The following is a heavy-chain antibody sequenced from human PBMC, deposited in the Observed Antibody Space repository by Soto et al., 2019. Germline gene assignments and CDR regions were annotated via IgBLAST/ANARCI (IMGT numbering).Heavy chain of an antibody. CDR3: ARDLGYYDILTGYYTFDAFDI. D-gene: IGHD3-9*01. CDR1: GFTFSSYS. CDR2: ISSSSSYI. Sequence: EVQLVESGGGLVKPGGSLRLSCAASGFTFSSYSMNWVRQAPGKGLEWVSSISSSSSYIYYADSVKGRFTISRDNAKNSQYLQMNSLRAEDTAVYYCARDLGYYDILTGYYTFDAFDIWGQGTMVTVSS. J-gene: IGHJ3*02. V-gene: IGHV3-21*01.